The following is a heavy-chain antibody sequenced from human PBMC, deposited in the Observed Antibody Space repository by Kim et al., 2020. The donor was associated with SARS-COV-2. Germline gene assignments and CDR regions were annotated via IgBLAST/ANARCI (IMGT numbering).Heavy chain of an antibody. CDR3: AGGSQQGLVRGAFDI. Sequence: AGKGRFTITRDNSVKTVYLQMSSLGAEDTALYYCAGGSQQGLVRGAFDIWGQGTMVTVSS. V-gene: IGHV3-30*15. D-gene: IGHD6-19*01. J-gene: IGHJ3*02.